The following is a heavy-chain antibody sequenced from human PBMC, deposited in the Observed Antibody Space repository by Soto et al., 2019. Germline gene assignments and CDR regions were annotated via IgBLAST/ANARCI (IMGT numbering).Heavy chain of an antibody. CDR3: AREGVAPYYYYGMDV. Sequence: QVQLVQSGAEVKKPGASVKVSCKASGYTFTRSGISWVRQAPGQGLEWMGWISTYNGDTNYAQTFQGRVTMTTDTATSTFHMEVRSLRFDDTAVYYCAREGVAPYYYYGMDVWGQGTPVTVSS. D-gene: IGHD5-12*01. CDR2: ISTYNGDT. V-gene: IGHV1-18*01. J-gene: IGHJ6*02. CDR1: GYTFTRSG.